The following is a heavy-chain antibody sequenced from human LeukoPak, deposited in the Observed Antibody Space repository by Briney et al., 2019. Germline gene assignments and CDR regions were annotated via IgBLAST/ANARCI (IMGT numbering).Heavy chain of an antibody. CDR1: GYTFTSYG. CDR2: ISAYNGNT. J-gene: IGHJ6*04. CDR3: ARDLSIDYYDSGSPHYYYGMDV. D-gene: IGHD3-10*01. Sequence: ASVKVSFKASGYTFTSYGITWVRQAPGQGLEWMGWISAYNGNTKYAQKFQGRVTMTTDTSTSTTYMELRSLRSDDTAVYYCARDLSIDYYDSGSPHYYYGMDVWGKGTTVTVSS. V-gene: IGHV1-18*04.